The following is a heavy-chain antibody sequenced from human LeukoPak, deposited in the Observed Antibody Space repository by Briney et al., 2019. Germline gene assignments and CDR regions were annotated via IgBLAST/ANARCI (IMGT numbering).Heavy chain of an antibody. Sequence: SQTLSVTCTVSGGSISSGGYYWSWIRQHPGKGLEWIGYMYHSGSTYYNPSLKSRVTISGDTSKNQFSLKLSSVTAADTAVYYCARVLTYSSIYYMDVWGKGTTVTVSS. V-gene: IGHV4-31*03. CDR1: GGSISSGGYY. CDR3: ARVLTYSSIYYMDV. CDR2: MYHSGST. J-gene: IGHJ6*03. D-gene: IGHD6-13*01.